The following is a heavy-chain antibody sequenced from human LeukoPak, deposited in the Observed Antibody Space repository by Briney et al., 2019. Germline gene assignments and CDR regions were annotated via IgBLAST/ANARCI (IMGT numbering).Heavy chain of an antibody. Sequence: EASVKVSCKASGYTFTSYFIHWVRQAPGEGLEWMGIINPTGGSTRYAQKFQGRVTMTRDTSTSTVYMELSSLRSEDTAVYYCARGRVTATDGFDIWGQGTTVIVSP. D-gene: IGHD2-21*02. CDR1: GYTFTSYF. V-gene: IGHV1-46*01. J-gene: IGHJ3*02. CDR3: ARGRVTATDGFDI. CDR2: INPTGGST.